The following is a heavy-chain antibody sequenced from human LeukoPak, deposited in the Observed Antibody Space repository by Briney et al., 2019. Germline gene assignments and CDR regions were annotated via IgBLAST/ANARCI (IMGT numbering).Heavy chain of an antibody. V-gene: IGHV3-7*01. CDR3: TRGDSSSKIDY. J-gene: IGHJ4*02. CDR1: GFTFRGYW. D-gene: IGHD6-6*01. CDR2: IKEDGSEK. Sequence: PGGSLRLSCAASGFTFRGYWMSWVRQAPGKGLEWVANIKEDGSEKYYVDSVKGRFTTSRDNAKNSLNLQMDSLRVEDTAVYYCTRGDSSSKIDYWGQGTLVTVSS.